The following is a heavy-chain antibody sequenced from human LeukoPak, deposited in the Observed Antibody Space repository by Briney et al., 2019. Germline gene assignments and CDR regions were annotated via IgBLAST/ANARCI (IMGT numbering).Heavy chain of an antibody. J-gene: IGHJ4*02. CDR3: ARGACSGGSCYVLVY. CDR1: GFTFSSHE. CDR2: ISSSGSTI. V-gene: IGHV3-48*03. Sequence: GGSLRLSCVASGFTFSSHEMNWVRQAPGKGLEWVSYISSSGSTIYYADSVKGRFTISRDNAKNSLYLQMNSLRAEDTAVYYCARGACSGGSCYVLVYWGQGTLVTVSS. D-gene: IGHD2-15*01.